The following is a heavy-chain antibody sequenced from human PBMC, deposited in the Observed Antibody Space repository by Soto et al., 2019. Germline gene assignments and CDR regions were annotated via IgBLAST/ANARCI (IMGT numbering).Heavy chain of an antibody. CDR1: GYTFRNHG. D-gene: IGHD6-13*01. CDR3: ARDQTAAGTVDF. V-gene: IGHV1-18*04. J-gene: IGHJ4*02. Sequence: QVQLVQSGGEVKKPGASVKVSCKASGYTFRNHGISWVRQAPGQGLEWMGWISPYTGYTNYAQNFQGRLTMTTDTSTSTAYMGLRSLRSDDTAVYYCARDQTAAGTVDFWGQGTLVTVSS. CDR2: ISPYTGYT.